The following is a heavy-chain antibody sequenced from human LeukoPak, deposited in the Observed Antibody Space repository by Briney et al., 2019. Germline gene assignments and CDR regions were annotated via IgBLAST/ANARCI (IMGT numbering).Heavy chain of an antibody. V-gene: IGHV4-39*07. Sequence: TSETLSLTCTVSGGSLSSSSYYWGWIRQPPGKGLEWIGSIYYSGSTYYNPSLKGRATISVDTSKNQFSLKLSSVTAADTAVYYCARAQSFRDWISFYYCYFMDVWGQGTTVTVSS. CDR1: GGSLSSSSYY. J-gene: IGHJ6*03. D-gene: IGHD3/OR15-3a*01. CDR3: ARAQSFRDWISFYYCYFMDV. CDR2: IYYSGST.